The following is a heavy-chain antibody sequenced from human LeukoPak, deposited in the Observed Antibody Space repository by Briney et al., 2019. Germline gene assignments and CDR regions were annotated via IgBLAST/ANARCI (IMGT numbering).Heavy chain of an antibody. J-gene: IGHJ4*02. CDR2: IYYNGYT. Sequence: PSETLSLTCTVSGGSIGTYYWSWIRQPPGKGLEWIGYIYYNGYTDYNPSLKSRVTISLHTSKNQFSLKLSSVTAADTAVYYCARDRHWTNDWVFDYWGQGTLATVSS. D-gene: IGHD1/OR15-1a*01. CDR1: GGSIGTYY. CDR3: ARDRHWTNDWVFDY. V-gene: IGHV4-59*01.